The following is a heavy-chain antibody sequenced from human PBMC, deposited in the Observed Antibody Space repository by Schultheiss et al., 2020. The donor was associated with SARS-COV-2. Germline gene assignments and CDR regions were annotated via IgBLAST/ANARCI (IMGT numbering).Heavy chain of an antibody. D-gene: IGHD3-10*01. CDR3: ARGFTMVRGTPFDP. CDR1: GYTFTSYD. CDR2: INPSGGST. J-gene: IGHJ5*02. V-gene: IGHV1-46*01. Sequence: ASVKVSCKASGYTFTSYDINWVRQAPGQGLEWMGIINPSGGSTSYAQKFQGRVTMTRDTSTSTVYMELSRLRSDDTAVYYCARGFTMVRGTPFDPWGQGTLVTVSS.